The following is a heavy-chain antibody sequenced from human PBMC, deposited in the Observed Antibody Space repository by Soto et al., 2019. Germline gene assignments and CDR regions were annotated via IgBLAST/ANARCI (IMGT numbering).Heavy chain of an antibody. J-gene: IGHJ5*02. Sequence: SETLSLTCAVNGGSFSGHYWSWIRQPPGKGLEWIGEINHSGSTNYNPSLKSRVTISVDTSKNQFSLKLSSVTAADTAVYYCARGQEGVVVVTATPYPNWFDPWGQGTLVTVS. CDR1: GGSFSGHY. V-gene: IGHV4-34*01. CDR3: ARGQEGVVVVTATPYPNWFDP. CDR2: INHSGST. D-gene: IGHD2-21*02.